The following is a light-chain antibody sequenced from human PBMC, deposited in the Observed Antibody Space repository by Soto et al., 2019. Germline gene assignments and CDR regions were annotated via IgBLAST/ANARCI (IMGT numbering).Light chain of an antibody. Sequence: DIQMTQSPSSLSASVGDRVTITCRASQGINNYVAWYQQKPGKAPKLLIYAASTLQSGVPSRFSGSGCRTLITLTISILHAEDVVSYSYQKYNSVPPFGPGTRVDIK. V-gene: IGKV1-27*01. CDR2: AAS. J-gene: IGKJ3*01. CDR1: QGINNY. CDR3: QKYNSVPP.